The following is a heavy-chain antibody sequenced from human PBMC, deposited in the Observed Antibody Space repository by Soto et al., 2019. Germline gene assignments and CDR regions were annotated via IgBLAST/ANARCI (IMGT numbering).Heavy chain of an antibody. D-gene: IGHD6-13*01. CDR1: EFTFSSYA. J-gene: IGHJ4*02. V-gene: IGHV3-23*01. CDR2: IRGGGST. CDR3: AKDAAHSSSWFPDY. Sequence: TGGSLRLSCAASEFTFSSYAMSWVRQAPGKGLEWGSGIRGGGSTYYADSVKGRFTISRDNSKNTLYLQMNSLRAEDTAVYYCAKDAAHSSSWFPDYWGQGILVTVSS.